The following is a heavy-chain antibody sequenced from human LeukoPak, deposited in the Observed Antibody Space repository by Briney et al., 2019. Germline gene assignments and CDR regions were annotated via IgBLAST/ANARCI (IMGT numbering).Heavy chain of an antibody. V-gene: IGHV4-31*11. Sequence: PSETLSLTCAVSGGSISSGGYYWSWIRQHPGKGLEWIGYIYYSGSTYYNPSLKSRVTISVDTSKNQFSLKLSSVAAADTAVYYCARDDRLMGFDPRGQGTLVTVSS. J-gene: IGHJ5*02. CDR3: ARDDRLMGFDP. D-gene: IGHD2-8*01. CDR2: IYYSGST. CDR1: GGSISSGGYY.